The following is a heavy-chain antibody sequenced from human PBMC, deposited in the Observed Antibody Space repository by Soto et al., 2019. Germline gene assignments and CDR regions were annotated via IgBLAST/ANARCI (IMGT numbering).Heavy chain of an antibody. Sequence: QVQLVQSGAEVKKPGTSVKVSCKASGYTFNRYGISWVRQAPGQGLEWMGWINPYNGNTNYAQKLQGRVTMTTDTPTSTAYMELRSLRSDDTAVYYCAGRLDTFDIWGQGTMVTVSS. CDR1: GYTFNRYG. CDR2: INPYNGNT. V-gene: IGHV1-18*01. J-gene: IGHJ3*02. CDR3: AGRLDTFDI.